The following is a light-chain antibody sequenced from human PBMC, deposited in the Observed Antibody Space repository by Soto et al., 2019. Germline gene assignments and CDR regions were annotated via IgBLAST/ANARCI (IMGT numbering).Light chain of an antibody. CDR3: QQYGRSPPFT. Sequence: IVLTQSPGTLSLSPGERATLSCRASQSVSSTYIAWYQQNPGQAPRLLFYGASSSATGIPARFSGSGSGTDFTLTISRLEPEDFVVYFCQQYGRSPPFTFGQGTKVEMK. CDR1: QSVSSTY. J-gene: IGKJ2*01. CDR2: GAS. V-gene: IGKV3-20*01.